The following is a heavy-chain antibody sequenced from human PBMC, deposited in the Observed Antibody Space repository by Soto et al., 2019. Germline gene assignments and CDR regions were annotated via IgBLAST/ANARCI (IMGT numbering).Heavy chain of an antibody. D-gene: IGHD2-15*01. V-gene: IGHV3-23*01. Sequence: GGSLRLSCAASGFTFSSYAMHWVRQAPGKGLEWVSTISGRGGNTYYADSVKGRFTISRDNSRNTLYLQMDSLRVEDSAVYSCAKAGCSGGTCYLYYFDYWGQGALVTVSS. CDR2: ISGRGGNT. J-gene: IGHJ4*02. CDR3: AKAGCSGGTCYLYYFDY. CDR1: GFTFSSYA.